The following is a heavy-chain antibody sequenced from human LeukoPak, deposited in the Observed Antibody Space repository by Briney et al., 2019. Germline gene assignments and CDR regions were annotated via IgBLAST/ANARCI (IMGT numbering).Heavy chain of an antibody. J-gene: IGHJ4*02. CDR2: VSSSGANS. Sequence: GGSLRLSCAASGFSFNSAAMTWVRQAPGKGLEWVSLVSSSGANSYYADSVKGRFTISRDNSKNTLYLQMNSLRAEDTAIYYCAKQAYDSPRTDFDYWGQGTLVTVSS. CDR3: AKQAYDSPRTDFDY. CDR1: GFSFNSAA. V-gene: IGHV3-23*01. D-gene: IGHD3-22*01.